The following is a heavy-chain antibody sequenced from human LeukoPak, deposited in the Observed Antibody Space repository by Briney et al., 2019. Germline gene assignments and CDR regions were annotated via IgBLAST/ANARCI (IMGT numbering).Heavy chain of an antibody. J-gene: IGHJ4*02. CDR1: GYTFTGYY. V-gene: IGHV1-2*02. CDR3: ARADGDYGGNYGC. D-gene: IGHD4-23*01. Sequence: GASVTVSCKASGYTFTGYYIHWVRLAPGPGPEWMGWINPNSDGINDAQKYQGRVTMTRDTSISTAYMELSRLRSDDTAVYYCARADGDYGGNYGCWGQGTLGTVSS. CDR2: INPNSDGI.